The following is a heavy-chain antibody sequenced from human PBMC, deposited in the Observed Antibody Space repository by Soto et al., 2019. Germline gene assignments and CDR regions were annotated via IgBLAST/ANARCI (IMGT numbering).Heavy chain of an antibody. CDR1: GYTFTGYY. CDR3: VKRSIVPLNWFDP. V-gene: IGHV1-2*02. Sequence: ASVKVSCKASGYTFTGYYMHWVRQAPGQGLEWMGWINPNSGGTNYAQKFQGRVTMTRDTSISTAYMELSRLRSDDTAVYYCVKRSIVPLNWFDPWGQGTLVTVSS. J-gene: IGHJ5*02. D-gene: IGHD2-8*01. CDR2: INPNSGGT.